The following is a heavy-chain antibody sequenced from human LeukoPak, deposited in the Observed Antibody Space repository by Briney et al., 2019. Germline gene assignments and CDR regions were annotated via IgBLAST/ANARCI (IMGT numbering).Heavy chain of an antibody. D-gene: IGHD3-16*01. Sequence: SETLSLTCGVSGFSISNGFSWGWIRQPPGKGLEWIGSISQTENSYNNPSLKSRVTISVDTSKNQFSLKLSSVTAADTAVCYCARFDYVWGNGNHGMDAFDVWGQGTMVTVSS. J-gene: IGHJ3*01. CDR1: GFSISNGFS. CDR2: ISQTENS. V-gene: IGHV4-38-2*01. CDR3: ARFDYVWGNGNHGMDAFDV.